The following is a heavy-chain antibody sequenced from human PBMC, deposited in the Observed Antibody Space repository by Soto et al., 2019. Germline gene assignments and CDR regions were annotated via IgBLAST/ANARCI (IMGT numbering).Heavy chain of an antibody. Sequence: LRLSCVVSGFSLGDYYMSWVRQPPGKGLEWVSYISSTGSNTYDVDSVKGRFTISRDNTKNSLFLQMNSVRVEDTAVYYCARVVGRRFLDYWGQGTLVTVSS. D-gene: IGHD1-1*01. CDR1: GFSLGDYY. CDR2: ISSTGSNT. CDR3: ARVVGRRFLDY. V-gene: IGHV3-11*01. J-gene: IGHJ4*02.